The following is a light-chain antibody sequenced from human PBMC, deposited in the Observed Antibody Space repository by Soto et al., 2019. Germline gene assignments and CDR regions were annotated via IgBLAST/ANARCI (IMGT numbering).Light chain of an antibody. Sequence: QSALTQPASVSGSPGQSITISCTGTGSDVGGYNYVSWYQQHPGKAPKLMIYDVSNRPSGVYNRFSGSKSGNTASLTISGLQAEEESDYYGSSYTSSSTRLYVFGTGTKVTVL. CDR2: DVS. J-gene: IGLJ1*01. CDR3: SSYTSSSTRLYV. CDR1: GSDVGGYNY. V-gene: IGLV2-14*01.